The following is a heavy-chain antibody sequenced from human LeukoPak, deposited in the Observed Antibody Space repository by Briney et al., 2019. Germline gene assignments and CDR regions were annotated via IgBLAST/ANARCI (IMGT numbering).Heavy chain of an antibody. CDR2: INPSGGST. J-gene: IGHJ4*02. D-gene: IGHD3-10*01. V-gene: IGHV1-46*01. CDR3: ARDSQVLLWFGEPQRIFDY. CDR1: GYTFTSYY. Sequence: ASVKVSCKASGYTFTSYYMHWVRQAPGQGLKWMGIINPSGGSTSYAQKFQGRVTMTRDTSTSTVYMELSSLRSEDTAVYYCARDSQVLLWFGEPQRIFDYWGQGTLVTVSS.